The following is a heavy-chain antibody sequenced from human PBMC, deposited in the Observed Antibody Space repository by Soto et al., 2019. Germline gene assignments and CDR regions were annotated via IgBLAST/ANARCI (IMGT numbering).Heavy chain of an antibody. V-gene: IGHV1-69*13. Sequence: GASVKVSCKASGGTFSSYAISWVRQAPGQGLEWMGGIIPIFGTANYAQKFQGRVTITADESTSTAYMELSSLRSEDTAVYYCASAPKISGYGGNSGHYWGQGTLVTVSS. J-gene: IGHJ4*02. CDR2: IIPIFGTA. CDR3: ASAPKISGYGGNSGHY. CDR1: GGTFSSYA. D-gene: IGHD4-17*01.